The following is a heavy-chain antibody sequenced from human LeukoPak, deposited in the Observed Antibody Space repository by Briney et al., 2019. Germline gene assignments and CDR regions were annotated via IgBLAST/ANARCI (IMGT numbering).Heavy chain of an antibody. CDR2: ISSSSSYI. D-gene: IGHD2-2*01. CDR3: ARPQYCSSTSCYEAYYGMDA. Sequence: PGGSLRLSCAASAFTFGSYSMTWVRQAPGKGLEWVSSISSSSSYIYYADSVEGRFTISRDNAKNSLYLQMNSLRAEDTAVYYCARPQYCSSTSCYEAYYGMDAWGQGTTVTVSS. CDR1: AFTFGSYS. V-gene: IGHV3-21*01. J-gene: IGHJ6*02.